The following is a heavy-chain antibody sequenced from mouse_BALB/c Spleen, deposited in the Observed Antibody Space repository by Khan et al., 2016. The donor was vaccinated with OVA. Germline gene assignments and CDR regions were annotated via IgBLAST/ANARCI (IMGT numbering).Heavy chain of an antibody. CDR2: IGPGSGSA. Sequence: DLVEPGASVKLSCKASGYTFTSYWINWIKERPGQGLEWIGQIGPGSGSAYYNELFKGKATLTVDTSSSTVYIQLSSLSSEASAVYCCARSKYYCLGLYAMDYWGQGTSVTVSS. D-gene: IGHD1-1*01. CDR1: GYTFTSYW. J-gene: IGHJ4*01. CDR3: ARSKYYCLGLYAMDY. V-gene: IGHV1S41*01.